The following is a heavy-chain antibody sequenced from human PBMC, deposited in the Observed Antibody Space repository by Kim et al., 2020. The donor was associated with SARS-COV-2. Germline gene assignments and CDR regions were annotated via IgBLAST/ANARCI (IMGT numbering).Heavy chain of an antibody. Sequence: GGSLRLSCAASGFTFSNAWMSWVRQAPGKGLEWVGRIKSKTDGGTTDYAAPVKGRFTISRDDSKNTLYLQMNSLKTEDTAVYYCTTDGFYPFGFGELSLDNWFDPWGQGTLVTVSS. V-gene: IGHV3-15*01. CDR1: GFTFSNAW. CDR3: TTDGFYPFGFGELSLDNWFDP. D-gene: IGHD3-10*01. J-gene: IGHJ5*02. CDR2: IKSKTDGGTT.